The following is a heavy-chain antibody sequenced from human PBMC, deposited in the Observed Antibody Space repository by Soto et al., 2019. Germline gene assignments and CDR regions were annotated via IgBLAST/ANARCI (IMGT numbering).Heavy chain of an antibody. D-gene: IGHD2-15*01. CDR3: ARHGLREYCSGGSCYSYYYYGMDV. J-gene: IGHJ6*02. CDR1: GYSFTSYW. Sequence: PGESLKISCKGSGYSFTSYWISWVRQMPGKGLEWMGRIDPSDSYTNYSPSFQGHVTISADKSISTAYLQWSSLKASDTAMYYCARHGLREYCSGGSCYSYYYYGMDVWGQGTTVTVSS. CDR2: IDPSDSYT. V-gene: IGHV5-10-1*01.